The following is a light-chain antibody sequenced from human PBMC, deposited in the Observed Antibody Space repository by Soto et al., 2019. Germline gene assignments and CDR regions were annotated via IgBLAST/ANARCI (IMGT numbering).Light chain of an antibody. J-gene: IGLJ2*01. CDR1: SSDVGSYNL. CDR3: CSYAGSSTLV. V-gene: IGLV2-23*01. CDR2: EGS. Sequence: QSVLTQPASVSVSPGQSITISCTGTSSDVGSYNLVSWYQQHPGKAPKLMIYEGSKRPSGVSNRFYGSKSGNTASLTISGLQAEDEADYYCCSYAGSSTLVFGGGTKLTVL.